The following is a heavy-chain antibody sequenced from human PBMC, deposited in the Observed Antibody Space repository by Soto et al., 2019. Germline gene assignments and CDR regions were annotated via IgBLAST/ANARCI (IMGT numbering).Heavy chain of an antibody. Sequence: SETPALTCTVSGGPMTGHSWRWFRLSAGRGLEWIGRIFSSGTTNYNPSLKSRVSMSVDTSWTHFSLRLTSVTAADSALYFCATATVRWAFDIWGPGTMVTVSS. V-gene: IGHV4-4*07. D-gene: IGHD1-26*01. CDR2: IFSSGTT. CDR3: ATATVRWAFDI. J-gene: IGHJ3*02. CDR1: GGPMTGHS.